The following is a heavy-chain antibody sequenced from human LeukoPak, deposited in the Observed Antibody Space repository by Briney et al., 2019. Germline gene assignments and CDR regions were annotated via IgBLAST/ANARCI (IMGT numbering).Heavy chain of an antibody. J-gene: IGHJ5*02. CDR2: IYRSGST. CDR1: GCSISSGYY. Sequence: SETLSLTCAVSGCSISSGYYWGWLRQPPGKGLEWIGTIYRSGSTYYNASLKSRVTISVDTSKNQFSLKLTSVTAADTAMYYCARQEGVAATPNWFDPWGQGSLVTVSS. D-gene: IGHD2-15*01. V-gene: IGHV4-38-2*01. CDR3: ARQEGVAATPNWFDP.